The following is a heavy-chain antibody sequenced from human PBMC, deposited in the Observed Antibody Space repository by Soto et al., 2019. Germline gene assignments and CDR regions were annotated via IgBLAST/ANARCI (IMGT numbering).Heavy chain of an antibody. J-gene: IGHJ4*02. CDR2: IIPIFGTA. Sequence: RAXRGAGGGLEWMGGIIPIFGTANYAQKFQGRVTITADESTSKAYRELSSLRSEDTAVYYCARDLADCGGDCFRFDYWGQGTLVTVSS. D-gene: IGHD2-21*02. V-gene: IGHV1-69*01. CDR3: ARDLADCGGDCFRFDY.